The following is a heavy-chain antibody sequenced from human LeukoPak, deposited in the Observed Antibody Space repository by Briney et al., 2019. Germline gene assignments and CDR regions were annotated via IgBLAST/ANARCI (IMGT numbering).Heavy chain of an antibody. CDR2: INDSGRI. Sequence: PSETLSLTCAVYGVSFSNYYWGWIRQPPGKGLEWIGEINDSGRINYNPSLLSRVTVSVDPSKNQFSLSLTSVTATDTAVYYCARRWNYGRNYYIDVWGKGATVSVFS. CDR1: GVSFSNYY. D-gene: IGHD1-7*01. J-gene: IGHJ6*03. CDR3: ARRWNYGRNYYIDV. V-gene: IGHV4-34*01.